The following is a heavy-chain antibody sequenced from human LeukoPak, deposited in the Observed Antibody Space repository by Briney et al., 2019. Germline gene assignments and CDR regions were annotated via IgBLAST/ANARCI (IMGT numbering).Heavy chain of an antibody. J-gene: IGHJ4*02. V-gene: IGHV3-21*04. CDR1: GFTFSSYT. D-gene: IGHD3-22*01. Sequence: GGSLRLSCAASGFTFSSYTMNWVRLAPGKGLEWVSSISRSNIYKYYADSVKGRFTISRDNSKNTLYLQMNSLRAEDTAVYYCAKELTYYYDSSGRPFDYWGQGTLVTVSS. CDR3: AKELTYYYDSSGRPFDY. CDR2: ISRSNIYK.